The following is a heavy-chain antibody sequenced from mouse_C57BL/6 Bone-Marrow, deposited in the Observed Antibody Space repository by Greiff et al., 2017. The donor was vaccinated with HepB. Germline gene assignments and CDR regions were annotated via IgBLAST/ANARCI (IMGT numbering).Heavy chain of an antibody. V-gene: IGHV5-12*01. CDR3: ARAFYYYGSSPWYFDV. Sequence: EVQLQESGGGLVQPGGSLKLSCAASGFTFSDYYMYWVRQTPEKRLEWVAYISNGGGSTYYPDTVKGRFTISRDNAKNTLYLQMSRLKSEDTAMYYCARAFYYYGSSPWYFDVWGTGTTVTVSS. D-gene: IGHD1-1*01. CDR2: ISNGGGST. J-gene: IGHJ1*03. CDR1: GFTFSDYY.